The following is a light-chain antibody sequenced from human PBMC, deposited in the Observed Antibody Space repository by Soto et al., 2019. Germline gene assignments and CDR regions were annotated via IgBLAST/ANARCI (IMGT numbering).Light chain of an antibody. J-gene: IGKJ5*01. CDR1: QSVSNS. V-gene: IGKV3-11*01. Sequence: EIVLTQSPATLSLSPGERATLSCRASQSVSNSLAWYQHKPGQAPRLLIYDASNRATGIPARFSGSGSGTDFTLTISSLEPEDFVVYFCQQRSSWITFGQGTRLEIK. CDR2: DAS. CDR3: QQRSSWIT.